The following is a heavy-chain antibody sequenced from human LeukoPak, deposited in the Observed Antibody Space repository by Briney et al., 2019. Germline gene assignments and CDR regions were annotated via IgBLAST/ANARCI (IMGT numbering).Heavy chain of an antibody. D-gene: IGHD1/OR15-1a*01. CDR1: GFTVSSNY. CDR3: ARVGGSGTSFYDRIFDY. Sequence: PGGSLRLSCAASGFTVSSNYISWVRQAPGKGRGWVSVIYSGGSTYYADSVKGPFTISRDNSKNTLYLQMNSLRAEDTAVYYCARVGGSGTSFYDRIFDYWGQGTLVTVSS. J-gene: IGHJ4*02. CDR2: IYSGGST. V-gene: IGHV3-66*02.